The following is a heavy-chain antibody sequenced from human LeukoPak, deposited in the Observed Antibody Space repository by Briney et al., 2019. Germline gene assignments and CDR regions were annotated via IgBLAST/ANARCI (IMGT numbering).Heavy chain of an antibody. D-gene: IGHD2-21*02. Sequence: GGSLRLSCAASGFTFSSYAMSWVRQAPGKGLEWVSAISGSGGSTYYADSVKGRFTISRDNSKNTLSLQMNSLRAEDTAVYYCAKKDNCGGDCPPDYWGQGALVTVSS. J-gene: IGHJ4*02. CDR2: ISGSGGST. CDR3: AKKDNCGGDCPPDY. CDR1: GFTFSSYA. V-gene: IGHV3-23*01.